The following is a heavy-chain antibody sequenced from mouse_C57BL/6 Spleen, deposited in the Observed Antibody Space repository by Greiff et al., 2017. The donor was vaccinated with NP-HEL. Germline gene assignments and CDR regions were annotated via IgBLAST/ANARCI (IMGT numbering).Heavy chain of an antibody. D-gene: IGHD2-3*01. Sequence: EVMLVESGGGLVKPGGSLKLSCAASGFTFSDYGMHWVRQAPEKGLEWVAYISSGSSTIYYADTVKGRFTISRDNAKNTLFLQMTSLRSEDTAMYYCARGDDGYRYYAMDYWGQGTSVTVSS. J-gene: IGHJ4*01. CDR2: ISSGSSTI. CDR3: ARGDDGYRYYAMDY. V-gene: IGHV5-17*01. CDR1: GFTFSDYG.